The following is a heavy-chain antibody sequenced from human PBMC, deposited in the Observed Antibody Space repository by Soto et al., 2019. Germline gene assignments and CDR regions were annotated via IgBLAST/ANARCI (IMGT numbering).Heavy chain of an antibody. CDR2: IWYDGSKK. J-gene: IGHJ3*02. D-gene: IGHD4-17*01. V-gene: IGHV3-33*01. Sequence: QVQLVESGGGVLQPGTSLRLSCEASGFTFSGFGMHWVHQAPGKGLEWVAVIWYDGSKKYYADCVKGRFTISRDNSKNALYLQMNSLRAEDTAVYYCARGRGGSYGGNSAHFDIWGQGTLVTVSS. CDR3: ARGRGGSYGGNSAHFDI. CDR1: GFTFSGFG.